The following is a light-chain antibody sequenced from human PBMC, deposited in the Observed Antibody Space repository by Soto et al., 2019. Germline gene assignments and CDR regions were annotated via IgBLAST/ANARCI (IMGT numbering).Light chain of an antibody. Sequence: DIQMTQSPSSLSASLGDRVTITCRASQGIGVYLAWFQQKPGKVPKLLIYAASALQSGVPTRFSGSGSGTDFTLTISSPQPEDIATYYCQKYNSAPLTFGGGTRVEIK. CDR1: QGIGVY. V-gene: IGKV1-27*01. CDR3: QKYNSAPLT. J-gene: IGKJ4*01. CDR2: AAS.